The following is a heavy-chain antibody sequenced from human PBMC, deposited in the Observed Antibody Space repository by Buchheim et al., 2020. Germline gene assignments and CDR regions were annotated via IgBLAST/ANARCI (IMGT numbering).Heavy chain of an antibody. CDR2: MSHRGSP. D-gene: IGHD2-2*01. Sequence: QVQLQQWGAGLLKPSETLSLTCGVSGGSFSGHYSTWIRQSPGKGLEWIGEMSHRGSPNYNPSLKSRVTISLDTSKNQFSLGLRSVTAANTAVYYCARGCLLVRYQDYMDVWGKGTT. CDR3: ARGCLLVRYQDYMDV. J-gene: IGHJ6*03. V-gene: IGHV4-34*01. CDR1: GGSFSGHY.